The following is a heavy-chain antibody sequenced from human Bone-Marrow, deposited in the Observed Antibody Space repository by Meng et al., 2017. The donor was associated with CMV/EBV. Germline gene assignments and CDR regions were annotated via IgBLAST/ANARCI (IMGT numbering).Heavy chain of an antibody. CDR2: IKQDGSEK. CDR3: ATAPYGDSPLVD. V-gene: IGHV3-7*01. D-gene: IGHD4-17*01. J-gene: IGHJ4*02. CDR1: GFTFSSYW. Sequence: GESLKISCAASGFTFSSYWMNWVRQAPGKGLDWLANIKQDGSEKYYLDSVKGRFTISRDNAKNSLYLQMNSLGAEDTAVYYCATAPYGDSPLVDWGQGTLVTVSS.